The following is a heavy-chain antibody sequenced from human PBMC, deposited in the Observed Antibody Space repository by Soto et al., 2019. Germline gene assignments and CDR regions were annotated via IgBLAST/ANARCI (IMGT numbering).Heavy chain of an antibody. CDR3: AISWYYDFWSGPTAPNY. Sequence: PSETLSLTCAVYGGSFSGYYWSWIRQPPGKGLEWIGEINHSGSTNYNPSLKSRVTISVDTSKNQFSLKLSSVTAADTAVYYCAISWYYDFWSGPTAPNYWGQGTLVTVSS. J-gene: IGHJ4*02. CDR2: INHSGST. V-gene: IGHV4-34*01. D-gene: IGHD3-3*01. CDR1: GGSFSGYY.